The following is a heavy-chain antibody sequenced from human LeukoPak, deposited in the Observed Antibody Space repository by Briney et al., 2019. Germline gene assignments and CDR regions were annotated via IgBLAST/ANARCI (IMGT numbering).Heavy chain of an antibody. J-gene: IGHJ6*03. Sequence: GGSLRLSCAASGFTFSSYGMHWVRQAPGKGLEWVAFIRYDGSNKYYADSVKGRFTISRDNSKNTLYLQMNSLRAEDTAVYYCAKDGARGFGELVHYYYYMDVWGKGTTVTISS. D-gene: IGHD3-10*01. V-gene: IGHV3-30*02. CDR1: GFTFSSYG. CDR3: AKDGARGFGELVHYYYYMDV. CDR2: IRYDGSNK.